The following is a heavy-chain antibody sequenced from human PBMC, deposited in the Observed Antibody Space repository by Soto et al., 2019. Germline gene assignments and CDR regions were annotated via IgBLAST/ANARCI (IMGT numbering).Heavy chain of an antibody. CDR2: ISGYNGDT. J-gene: IGHJ6*02. CDR3: AKNGQPPYYYYGLDV. Sequence: ASVKVSCKASGYTFTRYGISGVRQAPGQGLEWMGWISGYNGDTNYAQKFQGRVSMTIDTSTTTAYMELRSLTSDDTAVYYCAKNGQPPYYYYGLDVWGQGTKVTSP. V-gene: IGHV1-18*01. CDR1: GYTFTRYG. D-gene: IGHD2-8*01.